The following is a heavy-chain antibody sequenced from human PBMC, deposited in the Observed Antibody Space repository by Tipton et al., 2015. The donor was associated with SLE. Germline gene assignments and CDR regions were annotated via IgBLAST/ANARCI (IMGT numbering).Heavy chain of an antibody. D-gene: IGHD1-26*01. V-gene: IGHV3-64*04. CDR3: ARQSGGYYYMDV. Sequence: QLVQSGGGVVQPGRSLRLSCAASGFTFSSYAMHWVRQAPGKGLEYVSAISSNGGSTYYADSVKGRFTISRDNSKETLYLQMHSLRVADTAVYYCARQSGGYYYMDVWGKGTTVTVSS. J-gene: IGHJ6*03. CDR1: GFTFSSYA. CDR2: ISSNGGST.